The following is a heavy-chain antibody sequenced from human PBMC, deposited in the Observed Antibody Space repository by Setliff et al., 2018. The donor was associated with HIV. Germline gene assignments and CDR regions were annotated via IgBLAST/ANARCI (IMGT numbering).Heavy chain of an antibody. D-gene: IGHD5-18*01. Sequence: PGGSLRLSCAASGFTFSTYTMNWVRQAPGRGLEWVSSISGNSNYIYYADSVRGRFTISRDNAKNSLYLQMNSLRAEDTAVYYCARDTNSYGPSDNWGQGTLVTVSS. J-gene: IGHJ4*02. CDR3: ARDTNSYGPSDN. V-gene: IGHV3-21*01. CDR1: GFTFSTYT. CDR2: ISGNSNYI.